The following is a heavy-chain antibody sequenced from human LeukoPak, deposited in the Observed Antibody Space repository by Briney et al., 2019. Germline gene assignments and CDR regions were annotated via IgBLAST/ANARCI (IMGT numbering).Heavy chain of an antibody. CDR3: AKTPGLYCSGGSCYVDY. CDR2: ITNSGGRT. CDR1: GFTFNNYA. J-gene: IGHJ4*02. V-gene: IGHV3-23*01. D-gene: IGHD2-15*01. Sequence: GGSLRLSCASSGFTFNNYAMTWVRQAPGKGLEWVSSITNSGGRTYSADSVKGRFTISRDNSKNTLYLQMNSLRAEDTAVYYCAKTPGLYCSGGSCYVDYWGQGTLVTVSS.